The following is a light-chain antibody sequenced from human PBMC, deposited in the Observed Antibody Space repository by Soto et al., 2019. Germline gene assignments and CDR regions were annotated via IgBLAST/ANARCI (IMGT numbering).Light chain of an antibody. V-gene: IGLV2-14*01. J-gene: IGLJ2*01. CDR2: EVS. CDR1: SRDVGGYNY. Sequence: QSALTQPASVSGSPGQSITISCTGTSRDVGGYNYVSWHQQHPGKAPKVIITEVSNRPSGVSNRFSGSKSGNTASLTISGLQAEDEADYYCGTWDSGLTAGVFGGGTKLTVL. CDR3: GTWDSGLTAGV.